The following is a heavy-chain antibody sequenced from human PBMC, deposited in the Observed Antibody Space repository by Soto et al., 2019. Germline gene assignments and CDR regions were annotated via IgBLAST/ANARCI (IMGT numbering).Heavy chain of an antibody. CDR2: IHYSGST. D-gene: IGHD5-18*01. CDR3: ARHPNTAMDTGDWYFDL. Sequence: QVQLQESGPGLVKPSQNLSLTSTVSGGSISSGGYYWSWIRQHPGKGLEWIGYIHYSGSTYYNPSLKSRVTISIDTSKNQFSLKLSSVTAADTAVYYCARHPNTAMDTGDWYFDLWGRGTLVTVS. V-gene: IGHV4-31*03. CDR1: GGSISSGGYY. J-gene: IGHJ2*01.